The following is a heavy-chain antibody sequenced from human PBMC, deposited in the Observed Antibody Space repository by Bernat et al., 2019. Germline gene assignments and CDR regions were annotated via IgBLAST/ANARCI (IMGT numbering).Heavy chain of an antibody. CDR2: IYSGGST. CDR3: ARVTGNIAFDI. Sequence: ELQLVETGGGLIQPGGSLRLSCAASGFTVSSNYMSWVRQAPGKGLEWVSVIYSGGSTYYADSVKGRFTISRDNSKNTLYLQMNSLRAEDTAVYYCARVTGNIAFDIWGQGTRVTVSS. J-gene: IGHJ3*02. V-gene: IGHV3-53*02. D-gene: IGHD3-9*01. CDR1: GFTVSSNY.